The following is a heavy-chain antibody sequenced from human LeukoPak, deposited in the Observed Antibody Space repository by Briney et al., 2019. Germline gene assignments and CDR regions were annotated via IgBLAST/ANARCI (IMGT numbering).Heavy chain of an antibody. CDR3: ARDRVGAASRNWFAP. V-gene: IGHV3-21*01. CDR2: ISSSSSYI. Sequence: GGSLRLSCAASGFTFSSYSMNWVRQAPGKGLEWVSSISSSSSYIYYADSVKGRFTISRDNAKNSLYLQMNSLRAEDTAVYYCARDRVGAASRNWFAPWGQGTLVTVSS. J-gene: IGHJ5*02. D-gene: IGHD2-15*01. CDR1: GFTFSSYS.